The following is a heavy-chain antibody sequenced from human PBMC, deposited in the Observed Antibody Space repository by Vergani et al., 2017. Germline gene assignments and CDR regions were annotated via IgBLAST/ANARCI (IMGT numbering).Heavy chain of an antibody. CDR1: EYSFGNYW. CDR2: IYPAYSDT. D-gene: IGHD1-1*01. V-gene: IGHV5-51*01. Sequence: EVELVQSGPEMRKPGESLKISCKGSEYSFGNYWIGWVRQMPGNGLEWMGIIYPAYSDTRYSPSFQGQVTISADKSISTAFLQWDSLKAADTALYYCARHTTYTDSWGQGTLVTVSS. J-gene: IGHJ4*02. CDR3: ARHTTYTDS.